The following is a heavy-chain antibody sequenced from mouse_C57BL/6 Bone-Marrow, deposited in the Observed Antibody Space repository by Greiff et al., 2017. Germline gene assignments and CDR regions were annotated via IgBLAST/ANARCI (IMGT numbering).Heavy chain of an antibody. J-gene: IGHJ3*01. Sequence: QVQLKESGPGLVQPSQSLSITCTVSGFSFTSYGVHWVRQSPGKGLEWRGVIWSGGSTDYNAAFISRLSISKDNSKSQVFFKMNSLQADDPAIYYCARNGMTRQGFAYWGHGTLVTVSA. D-gene: IGHD3-2*01. CDR2: IWSGGST. V-gene: IGHV2-2*01. CDR1: GFSFTSYG. CDR3: ARNGMTRQGFAY.